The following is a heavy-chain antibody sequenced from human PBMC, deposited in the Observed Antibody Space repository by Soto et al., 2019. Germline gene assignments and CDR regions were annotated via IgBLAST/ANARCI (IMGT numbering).Heavy chain of an antibody. CDR1: GFTFSSYA. Sequence: PGGSLRLFCAASGFTFSSYAMSWVRQAPGKGLEWVSAISGSGGSTYYADSVKGRFTISRDNSKNTLYLQMNSLRAEDTAVYYCEKAQGIAARRYYFDYWGHVTLVPVYS. J-gene: IGHJ4*01. D-gene: IGHD6-6*01. V-gene: IGHV3-23*01. CDR2: ISGSGGST. CDR3: EKAQGIAARRYYFDY.